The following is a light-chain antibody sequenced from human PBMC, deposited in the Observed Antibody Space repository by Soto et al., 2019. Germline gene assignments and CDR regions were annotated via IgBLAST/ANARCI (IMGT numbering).Light chain of an antibody. CDR2: DAS. CDR1: QSISSW. J-gene: IGKJ2*01. CDR3: QQYHSYSYT. Sequence: DIPMTQSPSTLSASVGDRVTITCRASQSISSWLAWYQQKPGKAPKLLIYDASSLESGVPSRFSGSGSGTEFTLTISSLQPDDFATYYCQQYHSYSYTFGQGTKLEIK. V-gene: IGKV1-5*01.